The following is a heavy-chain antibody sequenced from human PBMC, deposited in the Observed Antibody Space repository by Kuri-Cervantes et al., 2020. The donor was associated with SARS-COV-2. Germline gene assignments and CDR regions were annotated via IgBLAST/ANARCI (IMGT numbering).Heavy chain of an antibody. CDR1: GGSISSGGYY. CDR2: IYYSGST. Sequence: SETLSLTCTVSGGSISSGGYYWSWIRQHPGKGLEWIGYIYYSGSTYYNPSLKSRITISVDTSKNQFSLKLSSVTAADTAVYYCASCPGGLPYYYYGMDVWGQGTTVTVSS. CDR3: ASCPGGLPYYYYGMDV. J-gene: IGHJ6*02. V-gene: IGHV4-30-4*08. D-gene: IGHD5-18*01.